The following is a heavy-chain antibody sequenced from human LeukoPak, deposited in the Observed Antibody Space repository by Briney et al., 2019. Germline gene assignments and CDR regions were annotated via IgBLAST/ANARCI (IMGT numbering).Heavy chain of an antibody. CDR2: IGGSGGST. CDR3: AKVDCFWYFDF. CDR1: GVTFSSYA. J-gene: IGHJ2*01. V-gene: IGHV3-23*01. D-gene: IGHD2-21*02. Sequence: PGGSLRLSCAASGVTFSSYAMTWVRHAPRKGLEWVSAIGGSGGSTYYADSVKGRFTVSRDNSKNTFFVQMNSLRADDTAVYYCAKVDCFWYFDFWGRGTLVTVSS.